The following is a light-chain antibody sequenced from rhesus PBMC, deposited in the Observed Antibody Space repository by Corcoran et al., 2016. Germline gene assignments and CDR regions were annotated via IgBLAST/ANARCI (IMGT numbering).Light chain of an antibody. Sequence: ETVVTQSPATLALSPGERATLSCRASQSVASYLAWYQQKPGQAPRLLIYGASSRATGIPGRFSGRWSGTVFHLTISSLEPEDVGVYYCQQSSNLFTFGPGTKLDIK. V-gene: IGKV3-24*04. CDR3: QQSSNLFT. CDR1: QSVASY. J-gene: IGKJ3*01. CDR2: GAS.